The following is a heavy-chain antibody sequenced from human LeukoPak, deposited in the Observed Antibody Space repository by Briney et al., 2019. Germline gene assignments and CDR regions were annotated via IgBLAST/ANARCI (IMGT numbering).Heavy chain of an antibody. J-gene: IGHJ4*02. D-gene: IGHD6-13*01. CDR3: AKDRRPIAAAGTLDY. Sequence: GGSLRLSCAASGFTFSSYGMHWVRQAPGKGLEWVAVISYDGSNKYYADSVKGRFTISRDNSKNTLYLQMNSLRAEDTAVYYCAKDRRPIAAAGTLDYWGQGTLVTVSS. V-gene: IGHV3-30*18. CDR2: ISYDGSNK. CDR1: GFTFSSYG.